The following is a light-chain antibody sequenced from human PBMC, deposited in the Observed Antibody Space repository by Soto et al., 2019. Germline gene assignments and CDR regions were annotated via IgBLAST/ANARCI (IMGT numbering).Light chain of an antibody. V-gene: IGKV1D-12*01. CDR1: QGISSW. CDR2: AAS. J-gene: IGKJ4*01. CDR3: QQQKSVPPS. Sequence: DIQMTQSPSYVSASVGDRVTITCRASQGISSWLAWYQQKPGKAPKLLIYAASSLQSGAPSRFSGVGTGTYFTLPTGSRRPKDLATYCCQQQKSVPPSYGGGTKVALK.